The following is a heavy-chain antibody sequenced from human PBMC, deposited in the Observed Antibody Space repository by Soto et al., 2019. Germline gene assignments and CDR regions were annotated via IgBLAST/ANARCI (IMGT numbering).Heavy chain of an antibody. CDR2: VSYSGAT. V-gene: IGHV4-39*07. CDR1: GDSITSNSYF. Sequence: SETLSLTCTVSGDSITSNSYFWAWIRQPPGKGLEWIGSVSYSGATDYNPSLESRVTLSLGTSKNQFSLKLNSVTAADTAVYYCATRPPEKIWVGVFDYWSQGTLVTVSS. D-gene: IGHD3-16*01. J-gene: IGHJ4*02. CDR3: ATRPPEKIWVGVFDY.